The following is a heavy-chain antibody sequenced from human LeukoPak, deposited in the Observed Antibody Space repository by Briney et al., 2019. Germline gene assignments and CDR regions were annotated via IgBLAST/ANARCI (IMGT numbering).Heavy chain of an antibody. D-gene: IGHD1-26*01. J-gene: IGHJ4*02. CDR3: ARTLSGDYFDY. Sequence: SETLSLTCTVSGGSISSYYWSWIRQPPGKGLEWIGYIYYSGSTNYNPSLKSRVTISVDTSKNQFSLKLSSVTAADTAVYYCARTLSGDYFDYWSQGTLVTVSS. V-gene: IGHV4-59*01. CDR1: GGSISSYY. CDR2: IYYSGST.